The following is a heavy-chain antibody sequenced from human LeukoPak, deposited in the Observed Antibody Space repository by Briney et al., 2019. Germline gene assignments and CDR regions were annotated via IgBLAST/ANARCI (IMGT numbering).Heavy chain of an antibody. D-gene: IGHD6-19*01. CDR1: GGSFSGYY. Sequence: SETLSLTCAVYGGSFSGYYWSWIRQPPGKGLEWIGEINHSGSTNYNPSLKSRVTISVDTSKNQFSLKLSSVTAADTAVYYCARGRLAVAGKPFGYWGQGTLVTVSS. J-gene: IGHJ4*02. V-gene: IGHV4-34*01. CDR3: ARGRLAVAGKPFGY. CDR2: INHSGST.